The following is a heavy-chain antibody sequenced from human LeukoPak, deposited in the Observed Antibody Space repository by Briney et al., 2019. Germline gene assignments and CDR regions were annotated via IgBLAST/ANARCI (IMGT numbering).Heavy chain of an antibody. Sequence: SVKVSCKASGGTFSKYAISWVRRAPGQGLEWMGGITPTYGLVHYAQNFQGRVTLTTDTSTGTADLEMNSLTFEDTAVYYCATGTNGLYGSNRFQGYFDDWGQGTLVTVLS. CDR2: ITPTYGLV. D-gene: IGHD6-13*01. J-gene: IGHJ4*02. V-gene: IGHV1-69*10. CDR3: ATGTNGLYGSNRFQGYFDD. CDR1: GGTFSKYA.